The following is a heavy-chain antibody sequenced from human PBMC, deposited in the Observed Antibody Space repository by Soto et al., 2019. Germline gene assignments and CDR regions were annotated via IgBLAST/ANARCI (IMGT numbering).Heavy chain of an antibody. Sequence: SETLSLTCSVSGGSLSGNYWSWIRQSPGKGLEWIGYIYYGGSTRHNPSHDSRVTVSADTSKNQISLRLTSVTAADTAVYYCARSGNSNGLVFDYWGQGILVTVSS. J-gene: IGHJ4*02. CDR2: IYYGGST. D-gene: IGHD5-18*01. V-gene: IGHV4-59*01. CDR3: ARSGNSNGLVFDY. CDR1: GGSLSGNY.